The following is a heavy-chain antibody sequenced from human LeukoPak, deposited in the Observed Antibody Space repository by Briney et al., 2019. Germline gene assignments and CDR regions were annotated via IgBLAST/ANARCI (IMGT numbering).Heavy chain of an antibody. CDR2: INQDGSEK. D-gene: IGHD3-10*01. Sequence: GGSPRLSCAASGFTFYNAWMTWVRQAPGKGLEWVANINQDGSEKSYVDSVKGRFTISRDNAKKSLYLQMNSLRAEDTAAYYCARDRVNYFDYWGQGTLVTVSS. CDR3: ARDRVNYFDY. V-gene: IGHV3-7*01. J-gene: IGHJ4*02. CDR1: GFTFYNAW.